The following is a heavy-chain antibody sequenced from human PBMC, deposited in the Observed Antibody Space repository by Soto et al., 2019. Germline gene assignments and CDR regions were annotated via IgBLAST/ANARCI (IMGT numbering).Heavy chain of an antibody. CDR1: GFTFSNAW. D-gene: IGHD2-2*01. J-gene: IGHJ6*02. V-gene: IGHV3-15*01. CDR2: SKSKTDGGTT. Sequence: GGSLTLSCAASGFTFSNAWMSWVRQAPGKGMEWVGRSKSKTDGGTTDYAAPVKGRFTISRGDSRNTLYLQMNSLKTEDTAVYYCTTDPRYRSPYCSSTSCPHYYYYGMDVWGQGTTVTVSS. CDR3: TTDPRYRSPYCSSTSCPHYYYYGMDV.